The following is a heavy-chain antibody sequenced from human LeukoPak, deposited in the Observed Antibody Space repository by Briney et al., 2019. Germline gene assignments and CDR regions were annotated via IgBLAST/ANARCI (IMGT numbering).Heavy chain of an antibody. J-gene: IGHJ3*02. CDR2: ISAYNGNT. D-gene: IGHD2-2*02. V-gene: IGHV1-18*01. CDR3: ARITYCSSTSCYTGDAFDI. Sequence: ASVKVSRKASGYTFTSYGISWVRQAPGQGLEWMGWISAYNGNTNYAQKLQGRVTMTTDTSTSTAYMELRSLRSDDTAVYYCARITYCSSTSCYTGDAFDIWGQGTMVTVSS. CDR1: GYTFTSYG.